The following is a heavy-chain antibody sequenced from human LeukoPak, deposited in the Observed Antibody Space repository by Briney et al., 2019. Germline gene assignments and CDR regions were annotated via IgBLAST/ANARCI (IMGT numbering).Heavy chain of an antibody. J-gene: IGHJ4*02. CDR1: GFTFSSYG. D-gene: IGHD1-1*01. CDR3: AKPYPTLTTSAVLDN. CDR2: ISYDGNSQ. Sequence: GRSLRLSCAASGFTFSSYGMHWVRQAPGRRLEWVAAISYDGNSQHYGAPVKGRFTISRDNSKNTVYLQINTLRTDDAAIYYCAKPYPTLTTSAVLDNWGQGTLVTVSS. V-gene: IGHV3-30*18.